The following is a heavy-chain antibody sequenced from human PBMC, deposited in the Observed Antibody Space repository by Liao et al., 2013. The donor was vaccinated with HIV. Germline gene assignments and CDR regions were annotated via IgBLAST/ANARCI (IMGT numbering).Heavy chain of an antibody. CDR3: ARRPEVRGFFDS. CDR2: IDHRGST. Sequence: QVQLQQWGTGLVKPSETLSLTCAVYGESFSGHYWSWIRQAPGNGAWSGLEEIDHRGSTNNNPSLKSRVTISVDTSKNQFSLKMSSMTAADTAVFYCARRPEVRGFFDSWGRGNPGHRLL. J-gene: IGHJ4*02. V-gene: IGHV4-34*02. CDR1: GESFSGHY. D-gene: IGHD3-10*01.